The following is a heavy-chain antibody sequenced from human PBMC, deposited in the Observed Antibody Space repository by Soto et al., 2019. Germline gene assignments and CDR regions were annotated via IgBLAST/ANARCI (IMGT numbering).Heavy chain of an antibody. CDR1: GDSFTSYW. D-gene: IGHD3-10*01. Sequence: GESLKISCKGSGDSFTSYWIGWVRQMPGKGLEWMGIIYPGDSDTRYSPSFQGQVTISADKSISTAYLQWSSLKASDTAMYYCARVTMVRGVTGGDYYYGMDVWGQGTTVTVSS. V-gene: IGHV5-51*01. CDR3: ARVTMVRGVTGGDYYYGMDV. J-gene: IGHJ6*02. CDR2: IYPGDSDT.